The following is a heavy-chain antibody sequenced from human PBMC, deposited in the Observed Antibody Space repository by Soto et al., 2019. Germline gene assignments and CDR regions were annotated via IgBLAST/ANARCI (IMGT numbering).Heavy chain of an antibody. Sequence: GKGLEWVSGINWNGGSTGYADSVKGRFTISRDNAKNSLYLQMNSLRAEDTAVYYCAKSEDTYYDYFFFRAEDGIRDTVPVSAFLLNRSSDL. CDR3: AKSEDTYYDYFFFRAEDGIRDTVPVSAFLLNRSSDL. V-gene: IGHV3-20*03. CDR2: INWNGGST. J-gene: IGHJ2*01. D-gene: IGHD3-16*01.